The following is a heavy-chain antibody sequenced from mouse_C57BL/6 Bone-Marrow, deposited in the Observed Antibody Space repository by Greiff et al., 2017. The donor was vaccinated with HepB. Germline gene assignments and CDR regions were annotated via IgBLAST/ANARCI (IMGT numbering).Heavy chain of an antibody. D-gene: IGHD1-1*01. CDR2: IYPRSGNT. Sequence: VQLQQSGAELARPGASVKLSCKASGYTFTSYGISWVKQRTGQGLEWIGEIYPRSGNTYYNEKFKGKATLTADKSSSTAYMELRSLTSEDSAVYFSAREAYYGNSLAWFADWGQGTLVTVSA. V-gene: IGHV1-81*01. CDR1: GYTFTSYG. J-gene: IGHJ3*01. CDR3: AREAYYGNSLAWFAD.